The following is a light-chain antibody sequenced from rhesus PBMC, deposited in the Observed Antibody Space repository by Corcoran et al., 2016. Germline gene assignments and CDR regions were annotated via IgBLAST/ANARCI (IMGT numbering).Light chain of an antibody. CDR2: KAS. V-gene: IGKV1-22*01. J-gene: IGKJ1*01. CDR3: QQHNSHPPT. Sequence: DIQMTQSPSSLSASVGDTVTITCRASQSIGSCLAWYQQKPGKAPNLQNYKASTLQSGVPLRLSGSGSGTDFTLTISSLQSEDVATYYCQQHNSHPPTFGQGTKVEIK. CDR1: QSIGSC.